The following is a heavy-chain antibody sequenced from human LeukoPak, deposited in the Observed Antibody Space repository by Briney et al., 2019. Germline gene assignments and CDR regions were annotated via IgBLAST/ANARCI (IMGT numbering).Heavy chain of an antibody. D-gene: IGHD6-13*01. CDR1: GFTFSSYS. V-gene: IGHV3-23*01. CDR3: AKESKSTSSWYYFDS. Sequence: PGGSLRLSCAASGFTFSSYSMSWVRQAPGKGLEWVSSFSVTAHTAHYADSVKGRFTVSRDTSKSTLYLQMKSLRVEDTAVYYCAKESKSTSSWYYFDSWGQGTLVTVSS. CDR2: FSVTAHTA. J-gene: IGHJ4*02.